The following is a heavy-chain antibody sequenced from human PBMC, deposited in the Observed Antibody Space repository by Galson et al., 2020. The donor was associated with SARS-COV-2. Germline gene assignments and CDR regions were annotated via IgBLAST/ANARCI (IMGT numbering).Heavy chain of an antibody. Sequence: ASVKVSCKASGYTFTTYDINWVRQATGQGLEWVGWMNPNSGNTDYAQDFQGRVTMTRDTSTSTAYMELRSLRSEDTAVYYCVRAPLGYDSLTGYTRAYYFDSWGQGTLVTVSS. CDR3: VRAPLGYDSLTGYTRAYYFDS. CDR2: MNPNSGNT. D-gene: IGHD3-9*01. J-gene: IGHJ4*02. V-gene: IGHV1-8*01. CDR1: GYTFTTYD.